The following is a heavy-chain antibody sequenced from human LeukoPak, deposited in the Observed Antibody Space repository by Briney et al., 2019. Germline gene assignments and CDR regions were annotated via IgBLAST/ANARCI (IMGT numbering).Heavy chain of an antibody. Sequence: SETLSLTCTVSGDSITSSGYYWTWVRQYPGKGLEWIGYTYNAGSTYYNPSLKSRVTTSLDTSKNQFSLRLSSVIAADTAVYYCARVVAAAIYQFDHWGQGTLVTVSS. CDR1: GDSITSSGYY. D-gene: IGHD2-15*01. CDR2: TYNAGST. J-gene: IGHJ4*02. CDR3: ARVVAAAIYQFDH. V-gene: IGHV4-31*03.